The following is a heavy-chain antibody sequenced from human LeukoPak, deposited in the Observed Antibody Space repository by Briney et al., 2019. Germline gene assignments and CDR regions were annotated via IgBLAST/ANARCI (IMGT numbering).Heavy chain of an antibody. CDR2: ISTDNGDT. J-gene: IGHJ3*02. Sequence: ASVKVSCKASGYTVTSYYMHWVRQAPGQGLEWMGWISTDNGDTKYALQFQGRVTMTTDTSTTTAYMELRGLRSDDTAVYYCARTRYNWNYPGALDIWGQGTMVTVSS. D-gene: IGHD1-7*01. CDR1: GYTVTSYY. V-gene: IGHV1-18*04. CDR3: ARTRYNWNYPGALDI.